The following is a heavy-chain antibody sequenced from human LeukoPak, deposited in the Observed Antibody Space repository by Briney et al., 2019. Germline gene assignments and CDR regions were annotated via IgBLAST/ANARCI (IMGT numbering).Heavy chain of an antibody. CDR2: VDHTGST. D-gene: IGHD4-11*01. Sequence: SETLSLTCTVSDDSITMYYWTWIRQPPGKGLEGIGYVDHTGSTKFTPSLNGRVSISRDTSNNFFSLRLRSVTAADTAVYFCARGRVSSSTWYSTYYYFFYMDFWGKGTTVTVSS. CDR3: ARGRVSSSTWYSTYYYFFYMDF. CDR1: DDSITMYY. J-gene: IGHJ6*03. V-gene: IGHV4-59*01.